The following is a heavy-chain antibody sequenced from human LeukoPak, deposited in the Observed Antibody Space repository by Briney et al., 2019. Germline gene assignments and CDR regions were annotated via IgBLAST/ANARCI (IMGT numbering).Heavy chain of an antibody. D-gene: IGHD6-13*01. CDR1: GFTFSSYS. CDR3: ARDKAHLAAAGFIDY. CDR2: ISSSSSYI. J-gene: IGHJ4*02. V-gene: IGHV3-21*01. Sequence: GGSLRLSCAASGFTFSSYSMNWVRQAPGKGLEWVSSISSSSSYIYYADSVKGRFTISRDNAKNSLYLQMNSLRAEDTAVYYCARDKAHLAAAGFIDYWGQGTLVTVSS.